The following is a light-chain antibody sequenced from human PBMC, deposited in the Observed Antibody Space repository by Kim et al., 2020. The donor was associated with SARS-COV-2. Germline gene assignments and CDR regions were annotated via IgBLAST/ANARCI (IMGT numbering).Light chain of an antibody. CDR1: SPNIGSKA. CDR2: SND. V-gene: IGLV1-44*01. Sequence: GQRVTISCAGSSPNIGSKAVSWYQQRPGTAPKLVVYSNDQRPSGVPDRFSGSRSGTSASLAISGLQSEDEADYYCAAWDDSLYGRRFGGGTKVTVL. CDR3: AAWDDSLYGRR. J-gene: IGLJ3*02.